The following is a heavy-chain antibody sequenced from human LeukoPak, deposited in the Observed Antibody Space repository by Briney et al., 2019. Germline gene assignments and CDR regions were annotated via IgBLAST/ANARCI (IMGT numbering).Heavy chain of an antibody. Sequence: PSETLSLTCTVSGGSISSYYWSWIRQPPGKGLEWIGYIYYSGSTNYNPSLKSRVTISVDTSRNQFSLKLNSLTAADTAVYYCASVFRGSGNYFDYWGQGSLVTVSS. J-gene: IGHJ4*02. D-gene: IGHD3-10*01. CDR2: IYYSGST. CDR3: ASVFRGSGNYFDY. CDR1: GGSISSYY. V-gene: IGHV4-59*01.